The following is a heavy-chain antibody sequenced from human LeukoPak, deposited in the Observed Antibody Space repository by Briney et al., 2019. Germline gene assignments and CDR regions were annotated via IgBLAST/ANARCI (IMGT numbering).Heavy chain of an antibody. D-gene: IGHD2-2*01. J-gene: IGHJ4*02. CDR1: GYTFTTYG. CDR3: ARAAPVAHFDY. CDR2: ISPYNGET. Sequence: ASVKVSCKASGYTFTTYGIDWVRQAPGQGREWMGWISPYNGETNYAQNLQGRVTMTTDTSTRTAYMELRSLRSDDTAVYYCARAAPVAHFDYWGQGTLVTVSS. V-gene: IGHV1-18*04.